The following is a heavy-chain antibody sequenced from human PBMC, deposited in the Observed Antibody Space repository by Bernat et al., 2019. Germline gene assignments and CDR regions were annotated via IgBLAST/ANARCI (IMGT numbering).Heavy chain of an antibody. CDR3: VRLRLGAPIGLKAFEI. Sequence: EVQLVESGGGLVQPGGSLRLSCAASGFTFSDHYMDWVRQAPGKGLEWVGRIKNKANSYGIEYAASVKGRFTISRDDSKNSLYMQMNSLKTEDTAVYFCVRLRLGAPIGLKAFEIWGQGTMVTVSS. CDR1: GFTFSDHY. J-gene: IGHJ3*02. V-gene: IGHV3-72*01. D-gene: IGHD5-12*01. CDR2: IKNKANSYGI.